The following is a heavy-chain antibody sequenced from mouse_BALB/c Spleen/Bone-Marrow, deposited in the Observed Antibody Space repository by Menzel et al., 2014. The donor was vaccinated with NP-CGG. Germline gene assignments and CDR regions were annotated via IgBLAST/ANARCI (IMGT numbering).Heavy chain of an antibody. J-gene: IGHJ2*01. CDR3: ARVSYDYFDY. CDR2: ISDGGSYT. V-gene: IGHV5-4*02. CDR1: GFTFSDYY. Sequence: EVQRVESGGGLVKPGGSLKLSCAASGFTFSDYYMYWVRQTPEKRLEWVATISDGGSYTYYPDSVKGRFTISRDNAKNNLYLQMGSLKSEDTAMYYCARVSYDYFDYWGQGTTLTVSS. D-gene: IGHD2-4*01.